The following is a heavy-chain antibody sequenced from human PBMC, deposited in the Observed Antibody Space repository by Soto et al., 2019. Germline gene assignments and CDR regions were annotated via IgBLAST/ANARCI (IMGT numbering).Heavy chain of an antibody. Sequence: QAQLQESGPGLVKPSQTLSLTCTVSGGSISSGGYYWSWIRQHPGKGLEWIGYIYYSGSTYYNPSLKSRVTISVDTSKNQFSLKLSSVTAADTAVYYCARVAPMENENWFDPWGQGTLVTVSS. CDR3: ARVAPMENENWFDP. CDR1: GGSISSGGYY. D-gene: IGHD3-10*01. J-gene: IGHJ5*02. V-gene: IGHV4-31*03. CDR2: IYYSGST.